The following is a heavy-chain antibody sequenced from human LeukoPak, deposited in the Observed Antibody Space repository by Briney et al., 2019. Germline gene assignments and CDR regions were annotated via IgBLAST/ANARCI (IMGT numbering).Heavy chain of an antibody. CDR1: GFTFSDHY. D-gene: IGHD3-10*01. CDR2: ASNKANSYTT. CDR3: ARDLGGNYYGNALDI. J-gene: IGHJ3*02. Sequence: GGSLRLSCVASGFTFSDHYMDWVRQAPGKGLEWVGRASNKANSYTTAYAASMKGRFAISRDDSKNSLYLQMNSLDIEDTAVYYCARDLGGNYYGNALDIWGQGTMVTVSS. V-gene: IGHV3-72*01.